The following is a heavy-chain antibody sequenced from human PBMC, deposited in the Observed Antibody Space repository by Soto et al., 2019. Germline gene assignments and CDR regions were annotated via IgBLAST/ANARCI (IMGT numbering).Heavy chain of an antibody. J-gene: IGHJ4*02. CDR1: GGSVSSGSDY. D-gene: IGHD5-18*01. V-gene: IGHV4-61*01. Sequence: QVQLQESGPGLVKPSETLSLTCTVSGGSVSSGSDYWSWIRQPPGKGLEWIGHIYNSESTNYYPSLHSRVTISADTSKCQFSLKLTSMTAADTAVYFCARVKGYTYGYDPRYYFDYWGQGTLVTVSS. CDR2: IYNSEST. CDR3: ARVKGYTYGYDPRYYFDY.